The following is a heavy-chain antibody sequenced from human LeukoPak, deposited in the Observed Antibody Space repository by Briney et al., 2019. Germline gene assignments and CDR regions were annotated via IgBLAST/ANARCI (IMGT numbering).Heavy chain of an antibody. Sequence: GGSLRLSCAASGFTFSSYEMNWVRQAPGKGLEWVSSISSSSSYIYYADSVKGRFTISRDNAKNSLYLQMNSLRAEDTAVYYCARDLSGYSYGYDYWGQGTLVTVSS. J-gene: IGHJ4*02. D-gene: IGHD5-18*01. CDR2: ISSSSSYI. V-gene: IGHV3-21*01. CDR3: ARDLSGYSYGYDY. CDR1: GFTFSSYE.